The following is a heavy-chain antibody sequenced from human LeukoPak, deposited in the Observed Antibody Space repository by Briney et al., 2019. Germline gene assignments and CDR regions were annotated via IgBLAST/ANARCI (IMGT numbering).Heavy chain of an antibody. Sequence: SVKVSXKASGGTFSSYTISWVRQAPGQGLEWMGRIIPILGIANYAQKFQGRVTITADKSTSTAYMELSSLRSEDTAVYYCARALIVGATIGAFQHWGQGTLVTVSS. J-gene: IGHJ1*01. D-gene: IGHD1-26*01. CDR3: ARALIVGATIGAFQH. V-gene: IGHV1-69*02. CDR2: IIPILGIA. CDR1: GGTFSSYT.